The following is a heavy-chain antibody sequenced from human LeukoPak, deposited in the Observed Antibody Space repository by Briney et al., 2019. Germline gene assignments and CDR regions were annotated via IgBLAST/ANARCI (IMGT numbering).Heavy chain of an antibody. CDR2: ISSSSSYI. CDR3: ARDPGIVVVPAATQSDY. V-gene: IGHV3-21*01. CDR1: GFTFSSYS. D-gene: IGHD2-2*01. J-gene: IGHJ4*02. Sequence: GGSLRLSCAASGFTFSSYSMNWARQAPGKGLEWVSSISSSSSYIYYADSVKGRFTISRDNAKNSLYLQMNSLRAEDTAVYYCARDPGIVVVPAATQSDYWGQGTLVTVPS.